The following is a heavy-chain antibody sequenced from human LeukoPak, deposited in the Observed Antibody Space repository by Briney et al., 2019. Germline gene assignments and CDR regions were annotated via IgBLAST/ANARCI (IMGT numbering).Heavy chain of an antibody. CDR3: ARYGSEMFDY. CDR2: IYYSGST. Sequence: PSETLSLTCTVSGDSISNSIWWSWLRQPPGKGLEWIGSIYYSGSTYYNPSLKSRVTISVDTSKNQFSLKLSSVTAADTAVYYCARYGSEMFDYWGQGTLVTVSS. V-gene: IGHV4-39*07. D-gene: IGHD3-10*01. CDR1: GDSISNSIW. J-gene: IGHJ4*02.